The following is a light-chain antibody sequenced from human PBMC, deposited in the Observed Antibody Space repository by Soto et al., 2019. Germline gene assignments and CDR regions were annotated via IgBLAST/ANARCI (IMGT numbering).Light chain of an antibody. CDR1: SSDVGGYNY. V-gene: IGLV2-14*03. CDR2: DVS. CDR3: SSYRTSSTCQIV. Sequence: QSVLTQPASVSGSPGQSITISCTGTSSDVGGYNYVSWYQHHPGKAPKLMIYDVSNRPSGVSNRFSGSKSGNTASLSISGLQPEDEADYYCSSYRTSSTCQIVCGTGTKVTVL. J-gene: IGLJ1*01.